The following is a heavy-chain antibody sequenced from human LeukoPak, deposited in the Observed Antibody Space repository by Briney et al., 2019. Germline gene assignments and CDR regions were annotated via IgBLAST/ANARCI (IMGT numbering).Heavy chain of an antibody. D-gene: IGHD6-19*01. CDR1: GFTFSNAL. V-gene: IGHV3-15*01. Sequence: PGGSLRLSCAASGFTFSNALMSWVRQAPGKRLEWVGRIKSKSDGGTTDYAAPVKGRFTISRDDSKTTVYLEMNSLKIEDTARYYCTTIAVAGSWGQGTLVTVSS. J-gene: IGHJ4*02. CDR2: IKSKSDGGTT. CDR3: TTIAVAGS.